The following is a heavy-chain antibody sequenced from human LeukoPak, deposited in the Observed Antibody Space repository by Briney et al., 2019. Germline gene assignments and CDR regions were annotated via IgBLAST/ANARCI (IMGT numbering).Heavy chain of an antibody. Sequence: SETLSLTCAVYGGSFSGYYWSWIRQPPGKGLEWIGEINHSGSTNYNPSLKSRVTISVDTSKIQFSLKLSSVTAADTAVYYCARGGKYQLLSRYYYGMDVWGQGTTVTVSS. J-gene: IGHJ6*02. CDR3: ARGGKYQLLSRYYYGMDV. CDR2: INHSGST. V-gene: IGHV4-34*01. D-gene: IGHD2-2*01. CDR1: GGSFSGYY.